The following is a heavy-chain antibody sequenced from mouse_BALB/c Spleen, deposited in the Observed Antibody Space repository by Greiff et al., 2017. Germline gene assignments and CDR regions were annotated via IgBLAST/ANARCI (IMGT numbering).Heavy chain of an antibody. CDR2: IDPANGNT. Sequence: EVKLQQSGAELVKPGASVKLSCTASGFNIKDTYMHWVKQRPEQGLEWIGRIDPANGNTKYDPKFQGKATITADTSSNTAYLQLSSLTSEDTAVYYCARGRIYYGNFFAYWGQGTLVTVSA. CDR1: GFNIKDTY. V-gene: IGHV14-3*02. J-gene: IGHJ3*01. CDR3: ARGRIYYGNFFAY. D-gene: IGHD2-1*01.